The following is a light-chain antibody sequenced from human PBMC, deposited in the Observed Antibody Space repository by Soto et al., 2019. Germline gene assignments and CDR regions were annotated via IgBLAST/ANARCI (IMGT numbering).Light chain of an antibody. J-gene: IGKJ4*01. CDR1: QSVSSY. CDR3: QRRSNWLPLT. Sequence: EIVLTQSPATLSLSPGERATLSCRASQSVSSYLDWYQQKPGQAPRLLIYDASNRATGIPARFSGSGSGTDFTLTISSLEPEDFAVYYCQRRSNWLPLTFGGGTKMEIK. CDR2: DAS. V-gene: IGKV3-11*01.